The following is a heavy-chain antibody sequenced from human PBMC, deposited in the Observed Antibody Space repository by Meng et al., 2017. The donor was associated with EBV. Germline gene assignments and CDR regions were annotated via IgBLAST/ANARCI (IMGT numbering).Heavy chain of an antibody. Sequence: VQVVQSGAEGKMPGSSVKVSCKASGGSLSSYAISWVRQAPGQGLEWMGGIIPILGIANYAQKFQGRVTITADKSTSTAYMELSSLRSEDTAVYYCARERPGGMATTPYFDYWGQGTLVTVSS. V-gene: IGHV1-69*10. CDR1: GGSLSSYA. CDR3: ARERPGGMATTPYFDY. J-gene: IGHJ4*02. CDR2: IIPILGIA. D-gene: IGHD5-24*01.